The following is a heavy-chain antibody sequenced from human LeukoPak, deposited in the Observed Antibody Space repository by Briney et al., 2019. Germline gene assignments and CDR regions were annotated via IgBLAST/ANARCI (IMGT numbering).Heavy chain of an antibody. V-gene: IGHV3-23*01. D-gene: IGHD5-12*01. CDR1: GLTFSSYA. Sequence: GGSLRLSCSASGLTFSSYAMSWVRQATGKGLEGVSAISGSGYSTYYADSVKGRLTISRDNSKNTLYLQMNSLRAEDTAVYYCAKEAGYSGYDYPDYWGQGTLVTASS. J-gene: IGHJ4*02. CDR2: ISGSGYST. CDR3: AKEAGYSGYDYPDY.